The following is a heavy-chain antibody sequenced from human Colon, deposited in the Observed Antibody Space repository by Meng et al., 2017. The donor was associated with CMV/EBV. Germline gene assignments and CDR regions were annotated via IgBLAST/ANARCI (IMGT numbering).Heavy chain of an antibody. V-gene: IGHV1-18*01. CDR2: ISAYNGET. D-gene: IGHD3-10*02. CDR1: NYTFTKYG. CDR3: ARGSSSTMFGDYYYGMDV. J-gene: IGHJ6*02. Sequence: ASVKVSCKASNYTFTKYGIAWVRQAPGQGPEWMGWISAYNGETKYEEKLQDRVTMTTDTSTSTAFLELRSLRSDDTAVYYCARGSSSTMFGDYYYGMDVWGQGTTVTVSS.